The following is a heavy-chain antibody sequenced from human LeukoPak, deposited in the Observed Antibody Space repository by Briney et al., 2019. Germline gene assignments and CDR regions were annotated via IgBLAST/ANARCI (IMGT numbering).Heavy chain of an antibody. CDR2: IWYDGSNK. CDR1: GFTFSSYG. J-gene: IGHJ6*02. V-gene: IGHV3-33*01. CDR3: ARDWRYQLRYYYYGMDV. Sequence: GGSLRLSCAASGFTFSSYGMHWVRQAPGKGLEWVAVIWYDGSNKYYADSVKGRFTISRDNSKNTLYLQMNSLRAEDTAVYYCARDWRYQLRYYYYGMDVWGQGTTVTVSS. D-gene: IGHD2-2*01.